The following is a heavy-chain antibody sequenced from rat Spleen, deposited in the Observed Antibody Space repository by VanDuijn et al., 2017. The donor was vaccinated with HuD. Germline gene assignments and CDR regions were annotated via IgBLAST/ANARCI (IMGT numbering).Heavy chain of an antibody. Sequence: EVQLVESGGGLVQPGRSMKLSCAASGFTFSDYYMAWVRQAPGKGLEWVATISPDGGTTYYPDTLKGRFVISKDNAKNTGYLQMNSLRSEDTATYDCTTRGSYYSSPGFAYWGQGTLVTVSS. V-gene: IGHV5-25*01. CDR1: GFTFSDYY. D-gene: IGHD1-2*01. J-gene: IGHJ3*01. CDR3: TTRGSYYSSPGFAY. CDR2: ISPDGGTT.